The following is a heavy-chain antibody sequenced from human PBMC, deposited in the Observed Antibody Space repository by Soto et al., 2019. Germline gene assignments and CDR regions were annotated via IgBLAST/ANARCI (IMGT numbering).Heavy chain of an antibody. D-gene: IGHD6-13*01. CDR2: IKSKTDGGTT. CDR3: TTCPIAAAGTGEQYYYYYGMDV. Sequence: FLRLSCAASGFTFSNSWMSWVRQAPGKGLEWVGRIKSKTDGGTTDYAAPVKGRFTISRDDSKNTLYLQMNSLKTEDTAVYYCTTCPIAAAGTGEQYYYYYGMDVWGQGTTVTVSS. CDR1: GFTFSNSW. J-gene: IGHJ6*02. V-gene: IGHV3-15*01.